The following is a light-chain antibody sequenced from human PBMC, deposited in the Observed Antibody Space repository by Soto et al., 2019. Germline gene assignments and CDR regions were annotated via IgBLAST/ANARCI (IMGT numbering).Light chain of an antibody. CDR3: QSYDSSLSGYV. Sequence: QSVLTQPPSVSGAPGQRVTISCTGSSSNIGTGYDVHWYQQLPGTTPKLLIYANNNRPSGVPDRFSGSKSGTSASLAITGVQADDEADYYCQSYDSSLSGYVFGTGTKLTVL. CDR2: ANN. CDR1: SSNIGTGYD. V-gene: IGLV1-40*01. J-gene: IGLJ1*01.